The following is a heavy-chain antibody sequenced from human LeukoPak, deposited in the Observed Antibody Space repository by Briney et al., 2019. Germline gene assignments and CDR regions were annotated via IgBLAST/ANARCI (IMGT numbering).Heavy chain of an antibody. J-gene: IGHJ3*02. D-gene: IGHD3-3*01. Sequence: GGSLRLSCAASGSTLSDQYIDWVRQAPGKGLEWIARSRNKANSHTTEYAASVKGRFTISRDDSGNLVFLQMNSLKIEDTAIYFCTRDGAESGNIAFDIWGQGTEVTVSS. CDR2: SRNKANSHTT. V-gene: IGHV3-72*01. CDR1: GSTLSDQY. CDR3: TRDGAESGNIAFDI.